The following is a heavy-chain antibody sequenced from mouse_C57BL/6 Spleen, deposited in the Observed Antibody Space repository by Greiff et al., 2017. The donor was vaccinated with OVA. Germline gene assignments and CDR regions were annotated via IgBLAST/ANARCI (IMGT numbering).Heavy chain of an antibody. J-gene: IGHJ4*01. CDR1: GFTFSSYA. CDR2: ISDGGSYT. Sequence: EVKLMESGGGLVKPGGSLTLSCAASGFTFSSYAMSWVRQTPEKRLEWVATISDGGSYTYYPDNVKGRFTISRDNAKNNLYLQMSQLESEDTAMDYCARPSGTGADAMDYWGQGTSVTVSS. CDR3: ARPSGTGADAMDY. V-gene: IGHV5-4*03. D-gene: IGHD3-1*01.